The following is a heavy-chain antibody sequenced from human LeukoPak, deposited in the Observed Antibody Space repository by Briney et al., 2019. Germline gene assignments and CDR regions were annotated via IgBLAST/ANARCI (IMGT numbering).Heavy chain of an antibody. CDR3: ARDPFYYDSSGEYYYNYMNY. CDR1: GYTFTGYY. Sequence: ASVKVSGKASGYTFTGYYMHWVRQAPGQGLEWMGWINPNTGATNYTQKFQGRVTMTRDTSINTPYMELSRLRSDDTAVYFCARDPFYYDSSGEYYYNYMNYWGQGTLVTVSS. D-gene: IGHD3-22*01. J-gene: IGHJ4*02. V-gene: IGHV1-2*02. CDR2: INPNTGAT.